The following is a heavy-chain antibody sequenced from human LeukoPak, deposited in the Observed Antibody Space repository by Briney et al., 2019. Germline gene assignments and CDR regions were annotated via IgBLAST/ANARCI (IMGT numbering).Heavy chain of an antibody. V-gene: IGHV5-51*01. CDR3: ARHIGYSAWNPDY. Sequence: GESLKISCKASGYSFTSYWIGWVRQMPGKGLEWMGIIYPYGSDTRYSPSLQGQVTISADKSISTAYLQWSNLKASDTAMYYCARHIGYSAWNPDYWGQGTLVTVSS. D-gene: IGHD5-12*01. CDR1: GYSFTSYW. J-gene: IGHJ4*02. CDR2: IYPYGSDT.